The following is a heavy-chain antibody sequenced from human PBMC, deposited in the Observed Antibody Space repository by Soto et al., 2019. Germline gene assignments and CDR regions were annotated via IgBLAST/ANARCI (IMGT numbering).Heavy chain of an antibody. J-gene: IGHJ4*02. D-gene: IGHD2-15*01. CDR1: GYTFTSYY. CDR2: INPSGGST. CDR3: ARDLTVVAATPASFDY. Sequence: ASVKVSCKASGYTFTSYYMHWVRQAPGQGLEWMGIINPSGGSTSYAQKFQGRVTMTRDTSTSTVYMELSSLRSEDTAVYYCARDLTVVAATPASFDYWGQGTLVTVSS. V-gene: IGHV1-46*01.